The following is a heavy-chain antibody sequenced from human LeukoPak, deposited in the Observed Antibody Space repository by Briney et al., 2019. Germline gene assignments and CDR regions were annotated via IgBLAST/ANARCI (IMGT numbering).Heavy chain of an antibody. CDR3: ARDYRDYYDSSGYYPNYYYYYYGMDV. CDR2: ISAYNGNT. D-gene: IGHD3-22*01. J-gene: IGHJ6*02. CDR1: GYTFTSYG. Sequence: GASVKVSCKASGYTFTSYGISWVRQAPGQGLEWMGWISAYNGNTNYAQKFQGRVTITADESTSTAYMELSSLRSEDTAVYYCARDYRDYYDSSGYYPNYYYYYYGMDVWGQGTTVTVSS. V-gene: IGHV1-18*01.